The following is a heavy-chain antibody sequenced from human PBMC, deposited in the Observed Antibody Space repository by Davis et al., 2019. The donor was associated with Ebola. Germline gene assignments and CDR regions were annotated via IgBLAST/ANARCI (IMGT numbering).Heavy chain of an antibody. J-gene: IGHJ3*02. CDR2: INPNDGRT. CDR1: GYTFTSYG. D-gene: IGHD5-12*01. V-gene: IGHV1-46*03. CDR3: TTPGGQDSGYDVFDI. Sequence: AASVKVSCKASGYTFTSYGISWVRHAPGQGLEWMGMINPNDGRTIYAQKFQGRVTVTRDTSTTTVYMDLSSLRSEDTALYYCTTPGGQDSGYDVFDIWGQGTMVAVSS.